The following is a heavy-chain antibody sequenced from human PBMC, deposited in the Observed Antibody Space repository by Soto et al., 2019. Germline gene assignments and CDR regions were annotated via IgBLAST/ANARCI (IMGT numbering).Heavy chain of an antibody. V-gene: IGHV3-21*01. D-gene: IGHD4-17*01. CDR1: GFTFSSYS. CDR3: AKALGYGDYFSGMDV. Sequence: EVQLVESGGGLVKPGGSLRLSCAASGFTFSSYSMNWVRQAPGKGLEWVSSISSSSSYIYYADSVKGRFTISRDSAKNSLYLQMNRLRAEETAVYYCAKALGYGDYFSGMDVWGLGTTVTVSS. CDR2: ISSSSSYI. J-gene: IGHJ6*02.